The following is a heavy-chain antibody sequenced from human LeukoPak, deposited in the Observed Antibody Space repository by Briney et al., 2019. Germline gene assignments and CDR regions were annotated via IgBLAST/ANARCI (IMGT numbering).Heavy chain of an antibody. D-gene: IGHD3-16*01. CDR2: INTDGTNT. CDR1: GYTLTNYW. CDR3: ARDRGINWFDP. Sequence: GGSLRLSCAASGYTLTNYWMHWVRQAPGEGLVWVSRINTDGTNTIYADSVRGRFTVSRDNAKNTLYLQMDSLRAEDTAVYYCARDRGINWFDPWGQGTLVAVSS. V-gene: IGHV3-74*01. J-gene: IGHJ5*02.